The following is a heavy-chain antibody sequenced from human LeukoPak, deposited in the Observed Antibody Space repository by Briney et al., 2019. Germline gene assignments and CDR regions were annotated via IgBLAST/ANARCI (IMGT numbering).Heavy chain of an antibody. CDR2: INPSGGST. CDR1: GYTFTNYF. D-gene: IGHD4-11*01. Sequence: ASVKVSCKASGYTFTNYFIHWVRQAPGQGLEGMGIINPSGGSTSYAQKFQGTVTMTRDTSTNTVYMELSSLRSEDAAVYYCARDYSNARAFDYWGQGTLVTVSS. J-gene: IGHJ4*02. CDR3: ARDYSNARAFDY. V-gene: IGHV1-46*01.